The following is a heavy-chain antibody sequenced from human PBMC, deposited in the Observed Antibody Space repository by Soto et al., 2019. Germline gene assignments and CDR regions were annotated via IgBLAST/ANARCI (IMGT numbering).Heavy chain of an antibody. CDR3: ARAAPRYCSGGSCYSGGDY. CDR1: GGSISSGDYY. V-gene: IGHV4-30-4*01. CDR2: INHSGST. D-gene: IGHD2-15*01. J-gene: IGHJ4*02. Sequence: PSETLSLTCTVSGGSISSGDYYWSWIRQPPGKGLEWIGEINHSGSTNYNPSLKSRVTISVDTSKNQFSLKLSSVTAADTAVYFCARAAPRYCSGGSCYSGGDYWGKGTLVTVSS.